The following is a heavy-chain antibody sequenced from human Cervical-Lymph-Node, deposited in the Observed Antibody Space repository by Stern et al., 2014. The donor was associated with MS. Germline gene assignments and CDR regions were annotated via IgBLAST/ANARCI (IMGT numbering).Heavy chain of an antibody. CDR1: GFTFSNYA. CDR2: VSNDGTKE. V-gene: IGHV3-30-3*01. CDR3: ARERGYCSGGRCYPYYFDS. J-gene: IGHJ4*02. D-gene: IGHD2-15*01. Sequence: VHLVESGGGVVQPGRSLRLSCAPSGFTFSNYAMHWVLQAPGKGPEWVAFVSNDGTKEFYADSVKGRFTISRDNSNSTLYLQMTSLTTEDTSVYFCARERGYCSGGRCYPYYFDSWGQGTLVVVSS.